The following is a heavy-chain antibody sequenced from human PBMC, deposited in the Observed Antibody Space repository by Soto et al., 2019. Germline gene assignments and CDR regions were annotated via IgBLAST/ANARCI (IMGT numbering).Heavy chain of an antibody. J-gene: IGHJ6*03. CDR3: ARLLGYCSGGSCRTYYYYYMDV. D-gene: IGHD2-15*01. V-gene: IGHV4-39*01. CDR2: IYYSGST. CDR1: GGSISSSSYY. Sequence: QLQLQESGPGLVKPSETLSLTCTVSGGSISSSSYYWGWIRQPPGKGLEWIGSIYYSGSTYYNPYLKSRVSISVDTSKNQFSLKLSSVTAADTAVYYCARLLGYCSGGSCRTYYYYYMDVWGKGTTVTVAS.